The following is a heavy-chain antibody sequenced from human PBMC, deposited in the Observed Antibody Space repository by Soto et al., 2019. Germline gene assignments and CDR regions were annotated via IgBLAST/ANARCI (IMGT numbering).Heavy chain of an antibody. CDR1: GGTFSSYA. J-gene: IGHJ5*02. V-gene: IGHV1-69*13. D-gene: IGHD3-22*01. CDR2: IIPIFGTA. Sequence: ASVKVSCKASGGTFSSYAISWVRQAPGQGLEWMGGIIPIFGTANYAQKFQGRVTITADESTSTAYMELSSLRSEDTAVYYCARDGESSSGYYPKYNWFDPWGQGTLVTVSS. CDR3: ARDGESSSGYYPKYNWFDP.